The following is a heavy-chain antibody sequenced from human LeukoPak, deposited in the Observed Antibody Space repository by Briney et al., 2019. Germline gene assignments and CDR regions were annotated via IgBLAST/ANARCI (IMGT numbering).Heavy chain of an antibody. CDR3: ASYDSSGYYPWAFDY. Sequence: GGSLRLSCAASGFTFSSYAMSWVRQAPGKGLEWVSAISGSGGSTYYADSVKGRFTISRDNSKNTLYPQMNSLRAEDTAVYYCASYDSSGYYPWAFDYWGQGTLVTVSS. D-gene: IGHD3-22*01. CDR2: ISGSGGST. CDR1: GFTFSSYA. V-gene: IGHV3-23*01. J-gene: IGHJ4*02.